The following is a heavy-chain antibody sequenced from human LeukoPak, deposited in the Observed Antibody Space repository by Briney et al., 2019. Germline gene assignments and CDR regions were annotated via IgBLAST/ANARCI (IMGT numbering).Heavy chain of an antibody. CDR1: GFTFSSYG. Sequence: GRSLRLSCAASGFTFSSYGMHWIRQAPGKGLEWVAVIWYDGSNKYYADSVKGRFTISRDNSKNTLYLQMNSLRAEDTAVYYCARDCSSTSCYSHGFDYWGQGTLVTVSS. CDR2: IWYDGSNK. CDR3: ARDCSSTSCYSHGFDY. J-gene: IGHJ4*02. V-gene: IGHV3-33*01. D-gene: IGHD2-2*01.